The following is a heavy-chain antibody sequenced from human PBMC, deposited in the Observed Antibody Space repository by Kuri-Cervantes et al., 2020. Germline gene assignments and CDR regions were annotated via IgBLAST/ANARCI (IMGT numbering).Heavy chain of an antibody. CDR1: GFTFSSYS. D-gene: IGHD6-19*01. Sequence: GGSLRLSCAASGFTFSSYSMNWVRQAPGKGLEWVANIKQDGSEKYYVDSVKGRFTISRDNAKNSLYLQMNSLRAEDTAVYYCASGSSGWYSDYWGQGTLVTVSS. V-gene: IGHV3-7*01. J-gene: IGHJ4*02. CDR2: IKQDGSEK. CDR3: ASGSSGWYSDY.